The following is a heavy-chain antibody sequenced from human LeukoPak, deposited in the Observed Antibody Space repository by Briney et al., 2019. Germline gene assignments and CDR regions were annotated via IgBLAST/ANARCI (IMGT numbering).Heavy chain of an antibody. CDR2: ISGSSSIK. V-gene: IGHV3-48*02. CDR1: GFTFQTYG. CDR3: ARDRWFDS. Sequence: GGSLRLSCAASGFTFQTYGMNWVRQAPGKGLEWVSYISGSSSIKYCADSVKGRFTISRDNAQNSLYLRMSSLRDEDTAVYYCARDRWFDSWGQGTLVTVSS. J-gene: IGHJ5*01.